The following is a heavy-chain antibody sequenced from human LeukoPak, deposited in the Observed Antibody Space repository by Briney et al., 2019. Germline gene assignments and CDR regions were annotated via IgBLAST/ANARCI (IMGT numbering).Heavy chain of an antibody. Sequence: TGGSLRLSCAASGFTFSNYGMHWVRQAPGKGLEWVAFIRSDGINKYLADSVKGRFTISRDNSKNTLYLQMNSLRAEDTAVYYCAKLGKTENHYGSGGFSYYYYMDVWGKGTTVTISS. V-gene: IGHV3-30*02. CDR3: AKLGKTENHYGSGGFSYYYYMDV. CDR1: GFTFSNYG. J-gene: IGHJ6*03. CDR2: IRSDGINK. D-gene: IGHD3-10*01.